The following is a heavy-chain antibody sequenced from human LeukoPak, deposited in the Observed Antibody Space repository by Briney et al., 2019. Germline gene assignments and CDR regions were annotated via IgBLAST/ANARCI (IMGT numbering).Heavy chain of an antibody. CDR2: ILPIFGTT. Sequence: SVKVSCKASGGTFSSYALSWVRQAPGQGLEWMGHILPIFGTTNYAQRFQGRVTITTDESTSTAYMELSSLTSEDTAVYYCTGVASIVVVPAAIAGAFDIWGQGTLVTVSS. J-gene: IGHJ3*02. CDR3: TGVASIVVVPAAIAGAFDI. D-gene: IGHD2-2*01. CDR1: GGTFSSYA. V-gene: IGHV1-69*05.